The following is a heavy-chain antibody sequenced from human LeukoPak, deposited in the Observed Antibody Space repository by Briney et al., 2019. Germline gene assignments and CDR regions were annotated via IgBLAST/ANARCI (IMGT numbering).Heavy chain of an antibody. CDR3: ARDPGEWDGNMDV. CDR1: GYTFRSFG. J-gene: IGHJ6*03. V-gene: IGHV1-46*01. Sequence: ASVKVSCKASGYTFRSFGISWVRQAPGQGLEWVGIINPSGGSTSYAQKFQGRVTMTRDMSTSTVYMELSSLRSEDTAVYYCARDPGEWDGNMDVWGKGTTVTVSS. CDR2: INPSGGST. D-gene: IGHD3-10*01.